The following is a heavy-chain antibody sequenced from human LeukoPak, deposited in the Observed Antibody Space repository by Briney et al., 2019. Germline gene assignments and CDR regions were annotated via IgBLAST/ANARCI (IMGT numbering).Heavy chain of an antibody. Sequence: GASVKVSCKASGYTFTSYGISWVRQAPGQGLEWMGWISAYNGNTNYAQKLQGRVTMTTDTSTSTAYMELRSLRSDDTAVYYCASGALRYFDWLYGMDVWGQGTTVTVSS. J-gene: IGHJ6*02. V-gene: IGHV1-18*01. CDR2: ISAYNGNT. D-gene: IGHD3-9*01. CDR3: ASGALRYFDWLYGMDV. CDR1: GYTFTSYG.